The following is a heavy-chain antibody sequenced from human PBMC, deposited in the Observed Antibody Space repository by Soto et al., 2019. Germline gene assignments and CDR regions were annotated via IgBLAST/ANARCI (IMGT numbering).Heavy chain of an antibody. J-gene: IGHJ1*01. Sequence: LGNPTQTLTLTCTLSGLSLSTSGVGVGWIRQPPGKALEWLALIYWDDDKRYSPSLKSRLTITKDTSKNQVVLTMTNMDPVDTATYYSAHPRYSSGPEYFQHWGQRTLVTVSS. CDR2: IYWDDDK. V-gene: IGHV2-5*02. CDR1: GLSLSTSGVG. D-gene: IGHD6-19*01. CDR3: AHPRYSSGPEYFQH.